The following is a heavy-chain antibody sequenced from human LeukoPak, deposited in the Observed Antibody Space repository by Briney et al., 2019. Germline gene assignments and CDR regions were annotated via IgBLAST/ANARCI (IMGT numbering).Heavy chain of an antibody. J-gene: IGHJ6*02. CDR3: ARYYYDSSGYYYDYYYGMDV. V-gene: IGHV3-7*04. CDR1: GFTFSNFW. CDR2: IKQDGSEK. Sequence: GGSLRLSCAASGFTFSNFWMSWVRQAPGKGPEWVANIKQDGSEKYYVASVKGRFSISRDNAKNALFLQMNSLRAEDTAVYYCARYYYDSSGYYYDYYYGMDVWGQGTTVTVSS. D-gene: IGHD3-22*01.